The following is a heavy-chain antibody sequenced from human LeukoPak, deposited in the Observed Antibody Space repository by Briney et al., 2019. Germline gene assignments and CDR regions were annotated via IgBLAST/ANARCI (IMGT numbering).Heavy chain of an antibody. D-gene: IGHD2-15*01. CDR3: ARDNRTGYCSGGSCLQYYYYYYGMDV. CDR1: GFTFSSYA. V-gene: IGHV3-23*01. CDR2: ISGSGGST. J-gene: IGHJ6*02. Sequence: HPGGSLRLSCAASGFTFSSYAMSWVRQAPGKGLEWVSAISGSGGSTYYADSVKGRFTISRDNSKNTLYLQMNSLRAEDTAVYYCARDNRTGYCSGGSCLQYYYYYYGMDVWAKGPRSPSP.